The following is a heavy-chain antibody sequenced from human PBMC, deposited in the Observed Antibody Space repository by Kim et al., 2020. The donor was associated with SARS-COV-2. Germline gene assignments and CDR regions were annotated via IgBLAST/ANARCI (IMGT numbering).Heavy chain of an antibody. CDR2: ISGSGGST. V-gene: IGHV3-23*01. Sequence: GGSLRLSCAASGFTFSSYAMSWVRQAPGKGLEWVSAISGSGGSTYYADSVKGRFTISRDNSKNTLYLQMNSLRAEDTAVYYCANVIRGDCSGGSCYQRYWGQGTLVTVSS. D-gene: IGHD2-15*01. CDR3: ANVIRGDCSGGSCYQRY. J-gene: IGHJ4*02. CDR1: GFTFSSYA.